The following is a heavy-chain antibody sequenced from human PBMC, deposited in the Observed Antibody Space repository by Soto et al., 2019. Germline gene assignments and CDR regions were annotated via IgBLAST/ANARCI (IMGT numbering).Heavy chain of an antibody. Sequence: GGSLRLSCAASGFTFNSYSMAWVRQAPGRGLEWASSVGASGSGAYYADSVKGRFTISRDNSKNTLYLQMNSLRAEDTAVYYCAKDRRLQFFDYWGQGTLVTVSS. CDR2: VGASGSGA. J-gene: IGHJ4*02. D-gene: IGHD4-4*01. V-gene: IGHV3-23*01. CDR1: GFTFNSYS. CDR3: AKDRRLQFFDY.